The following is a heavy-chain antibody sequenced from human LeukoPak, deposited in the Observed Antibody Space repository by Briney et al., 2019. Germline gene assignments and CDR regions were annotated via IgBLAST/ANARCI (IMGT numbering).Heavy chain of an antibody. J-gene: IGHJ4*02. Sequence: PSETLSLTCTVSGASISDYYWSCIRQPPGKGLECFGYIYYTGSTKYNPSLESRVTISIDTSKNHLYLKLSSVTAAGTAMYYCARHSRAYSSTSGTFEYWGQGTLVTVSS. CDR3: ARHSRAYSSTSGTFEY. V-gene: IGHV4-59*08. D-gene: IGHD2-2*01. CDR2: IYYTGST. CDR1: GASISDYY.